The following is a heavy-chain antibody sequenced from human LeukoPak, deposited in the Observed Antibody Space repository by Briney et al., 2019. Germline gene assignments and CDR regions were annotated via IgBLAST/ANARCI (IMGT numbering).Heavy chain of an antibody. Sequence: GRSLRLSCAASGFTFSSYGMHWVRQAPGKGLEWVAVISYDGSNKYYADSVKGRFTISRGNSRDTLYFQMNSLIYEDTAVYYCAKTGFQWGEYFYYMDVWGKGTTVTVSS. V-gene: IGHV3-30*18. J-gene: IGHJ6*03. CDR3: AKTGFQWGEYFYYMDV. CDR2: ISYDGSNK. CDR1: GFTFSSYG. D-gene: IGHD1-14*01.